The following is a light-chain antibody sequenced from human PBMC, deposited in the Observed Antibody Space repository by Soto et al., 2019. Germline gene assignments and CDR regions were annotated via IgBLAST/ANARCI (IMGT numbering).Light chain of an antibody. V-gene: IGKV3D-20*01. Sequence: DIVLTQSPATLSLSPGERATLSCRASQSVSSHLAWYQQKPGQAPRLLIYDASNRATGIPARFSGSGSGTDLTLTISRLEPEDFAVYYCQQYGSSGTFGQGTKVDIK. J-gene: IGKJ1*01. CDR1: QSVSSH. CDR2: DAS. CDR3: QQYGSSGT.